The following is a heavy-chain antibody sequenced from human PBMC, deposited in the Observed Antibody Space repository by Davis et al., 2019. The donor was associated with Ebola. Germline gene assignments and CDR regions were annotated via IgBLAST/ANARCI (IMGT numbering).Heavy chain of an antibody. Sequence: GESLKIFCAASGFTFSNYAMSWVRQAPGKGLGWVSGTSGSGGTKYYADSVKGRFTISRDNSKNTLYLQMNSLRAEDTAVYYCAKYASFYYAVGSNWFDPWGQGTLVTVSS. CDR1: GFTFSNYA. CDR3: AKYASFYYAVGSNWFDP. D-gene: IGHD3-10*01. V-gene: IGHV3-23*01. CDR2: TSGSGGTK. J-gene: IGHJ5*02.